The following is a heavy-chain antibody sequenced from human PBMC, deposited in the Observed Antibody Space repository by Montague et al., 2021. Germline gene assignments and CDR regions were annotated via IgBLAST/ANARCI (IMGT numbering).Heavy chain of an antibody. Sequence: SLRLSCAASRFTFQYYAMIFVRQSPVKGLEWVSGISGGGDNTNYAYSLKVRFLISRDNSKKMLYLQMNNLGVDDTATYYCSQGGPYRGQCSGGDCYSPTDSWGKGTLVTVFS. CDR2: ISGGGDNT. J-gene: IGHJ5*01. CDR3: SQGGPYRGQCSGGDCYSPTDS. V-gene: IGHV3-23*01. D-gene: IGHD2-21*02. CDR1: RFTFQYYA.